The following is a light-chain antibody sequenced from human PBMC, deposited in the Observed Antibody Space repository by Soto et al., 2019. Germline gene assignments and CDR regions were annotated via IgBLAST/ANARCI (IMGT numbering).Light chain of an antibody. V-gene: IGKV3-15*01. CDR3: QEYNTWPRT. CDR1: QSVSSN. Sequence: EIVMTQSPATLSVSPGERATLSCRASQSVSSNLAWYQQKPGQAPRLLIYGASTRATGIPARFSGSGSGTEFTLTISSLQSEDYAVYYCQEYNTWPRTFGHGTKVAIK. CDR2: GAS. J-gene: IGKJ1*01.